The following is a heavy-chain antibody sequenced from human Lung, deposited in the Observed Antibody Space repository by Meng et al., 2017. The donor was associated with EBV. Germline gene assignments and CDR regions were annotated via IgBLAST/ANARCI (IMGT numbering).Heavy chain of an antibody. CDR3: ARGQKGYFDL. CDR1: GGSISSSNYY. J-gene: IGHJ2*01. Sequence: QLQLQESGPGLVKPSQTLSLTCTVSGGSISSSNYYWSWIRQPPGKGLEWSGHIYNSGSTYYNPSLKSRITISVDTSKNQFSLKLSSVTAADTAVYYCARGQKGYFDLWGRGTLVTVSS. V-gene: IGHV4-30-4*01. CDR2: IYNSGST.